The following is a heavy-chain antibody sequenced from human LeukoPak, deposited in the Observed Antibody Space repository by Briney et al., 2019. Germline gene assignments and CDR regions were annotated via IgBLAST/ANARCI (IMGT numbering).Heavy chain of an antibody. Sequence: PGSSLRLSCAASGFTFSTYGMHWVRQAPGKGLEWVAVISYDGSNKYYADSVKGRFTISRDNFKNTLYLQMNSLRAGDTAVYYCAKEVYGDHPIDYWGQGTLVTVSS. D-gene: IGHD4-17*01. J-gene: IGHJ4*02. CDR2: ISYDGSNK. V-gene: IGHV3-30*18. CDR3: AKEVYGDHPIDY. CDR1: GFTFSTYG.